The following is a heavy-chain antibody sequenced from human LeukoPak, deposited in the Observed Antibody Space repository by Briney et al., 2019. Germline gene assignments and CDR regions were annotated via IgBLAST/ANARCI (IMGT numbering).Heavy chain of an antibody. Sequence: QPGGSLRLSCAASGFTFSSYGMHWVRQAPGKGLEWVSVIYSGGSTYYADSVKGRFTISRDNSKNTLYLQMNSLRAEDTAVYYCARSPYSSGWYPFDPWGQGTLVTVSS. CDR3: ARSPYSSGWYPFDP. V-gene: IGHV3-53*01. CDR1: GFTFSSYG. CDR2: IYSGGST. D-gene: IGHD6-19*01. J-gene: IGHJ5*02.